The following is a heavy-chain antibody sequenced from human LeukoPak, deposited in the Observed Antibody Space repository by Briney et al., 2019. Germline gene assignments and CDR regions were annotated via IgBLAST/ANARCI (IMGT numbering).Heavy chain of an antibody. CDR3: ARGVGYNYDSDYYYYYGMDV. CDR1: GGSVSSGSYY. CDR2: IYYSGST. Sequence: SETLSLTCTVSGGSVSSGSYYWSWLRQPPGKGLEWIGYIYYSGSTNYNPSLKSRVTISVDTSKNQFSLKLSSVTAADTAVYYCARGVGYNYDSDYYYYYGMDVWGQGTTVTVSS. D-gene: IGHD5-24*01. V-gene: IGHV4-61*01. J-gene: IGHJ6*02.